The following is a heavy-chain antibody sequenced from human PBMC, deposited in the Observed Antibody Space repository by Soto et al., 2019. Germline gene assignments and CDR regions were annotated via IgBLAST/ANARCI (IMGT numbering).Heavy chain of an antibody. Sequence: GGSLRLSCAASGFIFSSYAMTWVRQAPGKGLEWVSVISGSGSSTYYADSVKGRFTISRDNSKNTLYLQMNSLRVEDTAIYYCAKSRVTAISTKNDYWGQGNLVTVS. D-gene: IGHD2-21*02. V-gene: IGHV3-23*01. CDR2: ISGSGSST. CDR1: GFIFSSYA. J-gene: IGHJ4*02. CDR3: AKSRVTAISTKNDY.